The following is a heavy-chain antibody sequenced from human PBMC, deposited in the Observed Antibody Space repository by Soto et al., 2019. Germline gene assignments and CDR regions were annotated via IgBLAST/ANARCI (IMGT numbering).Heavy chain of an antibody. D-gene: IGHD5-18*01. CDR1: GGSISNSSDY. V-gene: IGHV4-39*01. CDR2: IYYSGST. CDR3: ARRQTAPRGGWFDP. J-gene: IGHJ5*02. Sequence: SETLSLTCTVSGGSISNSSDYWGWIRQPPRNGLESIGSIYYSGSTYYNPSLKSRVTIFVDTSKNQFSLRLRSVTAADTAVYYCARRQTAPRGGWFDPWGQGSLVTVSS.